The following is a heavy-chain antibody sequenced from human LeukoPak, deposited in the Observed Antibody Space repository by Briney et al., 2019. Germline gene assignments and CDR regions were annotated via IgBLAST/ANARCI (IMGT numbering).Heavy chain of an antibody. CDR2: IKQDGSEK. J-gene: IGHJ5*02. CDR3: ARDGQVGATAFWFDP. CDR1: GFTFSSYW. D-gene: IGHD1-26*01. Sequence: GGSLRLSCAASGFTFSSYWMSWVRQAPGKGLEWVANIKQDGSEKYYVDSVKGRFTISRDNAKNSLYLQMNSLRAEDTVVYYCARDGQVGATAFWFDPWGQGTLVTVSS. V-gene: IGHV3-7*03.